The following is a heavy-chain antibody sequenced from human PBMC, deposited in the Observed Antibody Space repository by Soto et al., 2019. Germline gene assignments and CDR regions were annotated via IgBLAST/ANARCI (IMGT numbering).Heavy chain of an antibody. J-gene: IGHJ6*02. CDR1: GYTFTSYG. V-gene: IGHV1-18*04. D-gene: IGHD2-2*01. CDR3: ARDVEVGIVVVPAASRLELSYYYYGMDV. Sequence: GASVKVSCKASGYTFTSYGISWVRQAPGQGLEWMGWISAYNGNTNYAQKLQGRVTMTTDTSTSTAYMELRSLRSDDTAVYYCARDVEVGIVVVPAASRLELSYYYYGMDVWGQGTTVTVSS. CDR2: ISAYNGNT.